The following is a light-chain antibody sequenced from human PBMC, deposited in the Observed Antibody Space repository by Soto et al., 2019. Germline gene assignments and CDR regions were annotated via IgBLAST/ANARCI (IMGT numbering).Light chain of an antibody. J-gene: IGLJ1*01. V-gene: IGLV1-40*01. CDR1: SSNIGAGYD. CDR3: QSYDSSLSAV. Sequence: QSVLTQPPSVSGAPGQRVTVSCAGSSSNIGAGYDVHWYQHLPGTAPKLLIYGNSNRPSGVPDRFSGSKSGTSASLAITGLQPEDEADYYCQSYDSSLSAVFGTGTMLTVL. CDR2: GNS.